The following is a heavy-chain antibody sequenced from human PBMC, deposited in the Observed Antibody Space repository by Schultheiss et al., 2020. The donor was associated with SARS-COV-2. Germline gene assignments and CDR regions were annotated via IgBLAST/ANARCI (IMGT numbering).Heavy chain of an antibody. D-gene: IGHD6-6*01. V-gene: IGHV4-59*01. CDR3: ARARSSSSPLYHYYYMDV. Sequence: SETLSLTCTVSGGSISSYYWSWIRQPPGKGLEWIGYIYYSGSTNYNPSLKSRVTISVDTPKNQFSLNLSSVTAADTAVYYCARARSSSSPLYHYYYMDVWCKGTTVTVSS. CDR1: GGSISSYY. J-gene: IGHJ6*03. CDR2: IYYSGST.